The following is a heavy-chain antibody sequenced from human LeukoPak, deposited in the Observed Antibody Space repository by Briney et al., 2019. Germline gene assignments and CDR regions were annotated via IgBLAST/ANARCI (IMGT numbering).Heavy chain of an antibody. CDR2: ISSSSSYI. V-gene: IGHV3-21*01. CDR1: GFTFSSYS. CDR3: ARARIQLWLPDY. J-gene: IGHJ4*02. D-gene: IGHD5-18*01. Sequence: GGSLRLSCAASGFTFSSYSMNWVRQAPGKGLEWVSSISSSSSYIYYADSVKGRFTISRDNAKNSLYLQMNSLRAEDTAVYYCARARIQLWLPDYGGQGTLVTVSS.